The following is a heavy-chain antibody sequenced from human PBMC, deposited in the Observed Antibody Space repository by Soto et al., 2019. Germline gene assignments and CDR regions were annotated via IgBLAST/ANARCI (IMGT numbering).Heavy chain of an antibody. J-gene: IGHJ5*02. CDR2: ISYDGSKK. D-gene: IGHD3-3*01. V-gene: IGHV3-30*18. CDR1: GFTFSSYG. CDR3: AKESVRNYDFSSGYYAPNWFDP. Sequence: GGSLRLSCAASGFTFSSYGMHWVRQAPGKGREWVAVISYDGSKKYYADSVKGRFTISRDNSKNTLYLQMNSLRAEDTAVYYCAKESVRNYDFSSGYYAPNWFDPWGQGTLVTVPS.